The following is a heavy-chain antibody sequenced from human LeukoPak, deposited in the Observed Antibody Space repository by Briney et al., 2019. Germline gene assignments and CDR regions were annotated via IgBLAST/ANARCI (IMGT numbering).Heavy chain of an antibody. J-gene: IGHJ4*02. CDR2: ISGYNGNT. V-gene: IGHV1-18*01. Sequence: ASVTVSFKASGYNFTSYGLAWVRQAPGQGLEWLGWISGYNGNTNHAQNVQGRVTMATDTSTGTAYMELRSLRSDDTAVYYCARGPGFFFMKNRGLRYWGQGNPVIVSS. D-gene: IGHD3-10*01. CDR1: GYNFTSYG. CDR3: ARGPGFFFMKNRGLRY.